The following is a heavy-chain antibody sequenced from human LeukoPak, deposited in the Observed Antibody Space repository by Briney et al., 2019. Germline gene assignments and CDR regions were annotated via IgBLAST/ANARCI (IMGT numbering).Heavy chain of an antibody. Sequence: ASVKVSCKASGGTFSSYAISWVRQAPGQGLEWMGGIIPIFGTANYAQKFQGRVTITADESTSTAYMELSSLRSEDTAVYYCAREGGSSSSAYYFDYWGQGTLVTVSS. CDR3: AREGGSSSSAYYFDY. D-gene: IGHD6-6*01. J-gene: IGHJ4*02. CDR2: IIPIFGTA. CDR1: GGTFSSYA. V-gene: IGHV1-69*13.